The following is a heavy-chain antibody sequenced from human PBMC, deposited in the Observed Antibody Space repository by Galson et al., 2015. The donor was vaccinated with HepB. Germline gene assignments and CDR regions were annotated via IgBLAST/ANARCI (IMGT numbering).Heavy chain of an antibody. CDR3: AGKIAAAGEHYGMDV. CDR1: GYTFTYRY. CDR2: ITPFNGNT. Sequence: SVKVSCKASGYTFTYRYLHWVRQAPGQALEWMGWITPFNGNTNYAQKFQDRVTITRDRSMSTAYMELSSLRSEDTAMYYCAGKIAAAGEHYGMDVWGQGTTVTVSS. D-gene: IGHD6-13*01. J-gene: IGHJ6*02. V-gene: IGHV1-45*02.